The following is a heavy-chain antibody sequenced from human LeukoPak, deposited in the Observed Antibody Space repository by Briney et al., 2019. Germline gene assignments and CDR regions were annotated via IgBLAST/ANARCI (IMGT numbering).Heavy chain of an antibody. CDR1: GGSISSSNW. CDR3: ARDLLEYDSSGYYSLFDY. Sequence: PSGTLSLTCAVSGGSISSSNWWSWVRQPPGKGLEWIGEIYHSGSTNYNPSLKSRVTISVDKSKNQFSLKLSSVTAADTAVYYCARDLLEYDSSGYYSLFDYWGQGTLVTVSS. V-gene: IGHV4-4*02. D-gene: IGHD3-22*01. CDR2: IYHSGST. J-gene: IGHJ4*02.